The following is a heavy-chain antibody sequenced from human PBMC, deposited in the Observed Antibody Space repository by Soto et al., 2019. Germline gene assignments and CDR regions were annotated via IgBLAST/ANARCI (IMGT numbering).Heavy chain of an antibody. V-gene: IGHV4-59*08. D-gene: IGHD2-15*01. CDR2: IYYSGST. J-gene: IGHJ4*02. Sequence: PSETLSLTCTVSGGSNNSYYRSWIRQPPGKALKWIGYIYYSGSTNYNPSLKSRVTISVDTSKNQFSLKLSSVTAADTAVYYCARGLCPSGGSCRTVRFDYWGQGTLVTVSS. CDR1: GGSNNSYY. CDR3: ARGLCPSGGSCRTVRFDY.